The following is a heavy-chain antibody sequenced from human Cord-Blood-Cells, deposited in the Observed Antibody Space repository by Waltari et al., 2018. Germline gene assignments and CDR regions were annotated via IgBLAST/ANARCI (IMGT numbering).Heavy chain of an antibody. V-gene: IGHV4-34*01. CDR1: GGSFSGYY. CDR3: ASLKNYNWFDP. Sequence: QVQLQQWGAGLLTPSEALSLTCAGDGGSFSGYYWSWIRQPPGKGLEWIGEINHSGSTNYNPSLKSRVTISVDTSKNQFSLKLSSVTAADTAVYYCASLKNYNWFDPWGQGTLVTVSS. J-gene: IGHJ5*02. D-gene: IGHD1-7*01. CDR2: INHSGST.